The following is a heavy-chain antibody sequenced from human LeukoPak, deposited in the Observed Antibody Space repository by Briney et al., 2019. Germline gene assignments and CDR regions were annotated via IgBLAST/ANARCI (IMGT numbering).Heavy chain of an antibody. D-gene: IGHD3-22*01. Sequence: GGSLRLTCATSGFTVSSYSMNWVRQAPGKGLEWVSCISSSSSYIYYTDSVKGRFTISRDNATNSLTLQMHSLRAEDTAVYYCARDLKYYDSSGFDYWGQGTLVTVSS. CDR2: ISSSSSYI. CDR1: GFTVSSYS. J-gene: IGHJ4*02. V-gene: IGHV3-21*01. CDR3: ARDLKYYDSSGFDY.